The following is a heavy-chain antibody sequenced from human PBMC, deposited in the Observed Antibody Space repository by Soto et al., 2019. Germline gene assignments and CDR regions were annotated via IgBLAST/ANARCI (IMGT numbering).Heavy chain of an antibody. Sequence: PSETLSLTCTVSDGSITSSNNFWGWIRQPPGKGLEWIGTIFYGGNTYYNPSLKSRVTMSVDTFKNQFSLRLSSVTAADTAVYFCASRYYFEYGGHYHTFDSWGQGTLVTVSS. J-gene: IGHJ4*02. D-gene: IGHD3-22*01. V-gene: IGHV4-39*01. CDR3: ASRYYFEYGGHYHTFDS. CDR2: IFYGGNT. CDR1: DGSITSSNNF.